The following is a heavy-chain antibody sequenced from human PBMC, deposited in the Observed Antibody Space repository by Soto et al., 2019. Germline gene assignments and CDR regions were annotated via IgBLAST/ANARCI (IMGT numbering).Heavy chain of an antibody. V-gene: IGHV4-39*01. CDR1: GDSINSDKYY. J-gene: IGHJ4*02. D-gene: IGHD3-9*01. CDR3: ARLEGLATISYYFDF. Sequence: QLQLQESGPGLVKPSETLSLTCSVSGDSINSDKYYWGWIRQPPGKGLKWIGSIYRGNTYYNPSLQTRVTISLDKSKSQFSLKLNSVTAADSAVYFCARLEGLATISYYFDFWGQGALVTVSS. CDR2: IYRGNT.